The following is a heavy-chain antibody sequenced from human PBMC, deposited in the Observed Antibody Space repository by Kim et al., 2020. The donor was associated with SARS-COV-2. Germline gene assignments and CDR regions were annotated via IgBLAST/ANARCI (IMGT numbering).Heavy chain of an antibody. Sequence: GGSLRLSCTASGFTFGDYAMSWVRQAPGKGLEWVGFIRSKAYGGTTEYAASVKGRFTISRDDSKSIAYLQMNSLKTEDTAVYYCTREPRKSIAVAGTLFPRYYYYYYRDVWGKGTTVTVSS. D-gene: IGHD6-19*01. CDR2: IRSKAYGGTT. CDR3: TREPRKSIAVAGTLFPRYYYYYYRDV. CDR1: GFTFGDYA. V-gene: IGHV3-49*04. J-gene: IGHJ6*03.